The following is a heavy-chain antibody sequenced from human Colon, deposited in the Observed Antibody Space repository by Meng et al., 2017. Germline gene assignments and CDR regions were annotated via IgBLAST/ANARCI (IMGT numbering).Heavy chain of an antibody. Sequence: QVQLPQWRAGLLKPSETLSPTCAVYGGSFSDYYLTWICQPPGKGLEWVGEIHPSGSTYYSPSLQSRVTITLDTSKNQSSLTLSSMTAADTAVYYCARGVDWAKSGNFWGQGTLVTVSS. CDR1: GGSFSDYY. CDR3: ARGVDWAKSGNF. J-gene: IGHJ4*02. V-gene: IGHV4-34*01. CDR2: IHPSGST. D-gene: IGHD3-9*01.